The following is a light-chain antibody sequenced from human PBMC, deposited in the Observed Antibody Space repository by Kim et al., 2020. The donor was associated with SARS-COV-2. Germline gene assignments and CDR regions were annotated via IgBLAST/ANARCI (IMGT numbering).Light chain of an antibody. J-gene: IGLJ2*01. CDR1: VLAKKY. V-gene: IGLV3-27*01. CDR2: KDT. CDR3: YSYSAAGEPL. Sequence: VTPGQTARITGAGDVLAKKYARWFQQKPGQAAVVVIYKDTERPAGIPERFSGSSSGTTVTLTSSGAQVGDEGDYYCYSYSAAGEPLLGGGTQLTVL.